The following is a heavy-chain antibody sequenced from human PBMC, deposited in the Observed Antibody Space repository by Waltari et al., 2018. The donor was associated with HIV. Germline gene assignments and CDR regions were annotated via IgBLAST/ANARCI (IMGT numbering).Heavy chain of an antibody. V-gene: IGHV4-34*01. J-gene: IGHJ6*01. CDR2: VNHVGRT. D-gene: IGHD6-19*01. CDR3: ARYSAPGLAVDDDDGEFFYYGLDV. CDR1: GGSFSGYY. Sequence: QVHLEQWGTGLLRPSETLSLTCAVYGGSFSGYYWSWIRQSPGRGLEWIGEVNHVGRTNYSPALKGRVTVSLDTSKNQFSLTMRSVTAADTAVYYCARYSAPGLAVDDDDGEFFYYGLDVWGQGTTVTVSS.